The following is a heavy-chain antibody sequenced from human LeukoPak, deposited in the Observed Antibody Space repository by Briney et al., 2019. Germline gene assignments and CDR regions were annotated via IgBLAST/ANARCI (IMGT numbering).Heavy chain of an antibody. CDR1: GYTFSTYY. V-gene: IGHV1-46*01. CDR2: INPTGGTT. D-gene: IGHD1-26*01. Sequence: GASVKVSCKACGYTFSTYYMHWVRQAPGQGLEWVGVINPTGGTTTYAQKFQGRVTMTRDTSSSTVYMELSSLRIEDTAVYYCSRDLGGSYNDYWGQGTRVTVSS. CDR3: SRDLGGSYNDY. J-gene: IGHJ4*02.